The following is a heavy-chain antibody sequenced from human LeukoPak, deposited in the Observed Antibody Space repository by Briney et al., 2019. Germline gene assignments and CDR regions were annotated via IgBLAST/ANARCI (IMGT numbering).Heavy chain of an antibody. CDR2: ISSSSSYI. D-gene: IGHD2-2*01. CDR1: GFTFSSYA. V-gene: IGHV3-21*01. CDR3: ARELGYCSSTSCYGLDY. J-gene: IGHJ4*02. Sequence: GGSLRLSCAASGFTFSSYAMSWVRQAPGKGLEWVSSISSSSSYIYYADSVKGRFTISRDNAKNSLYLQMNRLRAEDTAVYYCARELGYCSSTSCYGLDYWGQGTLVTVSS.